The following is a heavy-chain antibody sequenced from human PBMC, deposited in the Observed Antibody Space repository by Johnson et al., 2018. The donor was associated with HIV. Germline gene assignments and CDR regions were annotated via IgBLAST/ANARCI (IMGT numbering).Heavy chain of an antibody. CDR3: ARGGNRYYNFWSGYLGAFDI. J-gene: IGHJ3*02. CDR2: INSDGSST. CDR1: GFTFSSYW. D-gene: IGHD3-3*01. Sequence: MLLVESGGGLVQPGGSLRLSCAASGFTFSSYWMHWVRQAPGKGLVWVSRINSDGSSTSYADSVTGRFTIPSDNAKNTLYLQMNSLRAEDTAVYYCARGGNRYYNFWSGYLGAFDIWGQGTMVTVSS. V-gene: IGHV3-74*01.